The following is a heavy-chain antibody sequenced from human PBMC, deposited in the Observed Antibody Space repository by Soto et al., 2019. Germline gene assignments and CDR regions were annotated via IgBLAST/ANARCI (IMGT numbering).Heavy chain of an antibody. Sequence: QVQLVQSGAEMKKPGASVKVSCKASGYTFTSYGISWVRQAPGQGLEWMGWISAYNGNTNYAHMRQVRVTMTTNTATSTAYMELRSLTSDDTSVYYCARDLAAGLVDYWGQGTLVTVSS. CDR1: GYTFTSYG. J-gene: IGHJ4*02. CDR2: ISAYNGNT. CDR3: ARDLAAGLVDY. D-gene: IGHD6-19*01. V-gene: IGHV1-18*01.